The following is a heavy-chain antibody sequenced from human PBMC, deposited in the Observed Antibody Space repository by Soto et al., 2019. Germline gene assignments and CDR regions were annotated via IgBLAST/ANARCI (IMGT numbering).Heavy chain of an antibody. D-gene: IGHD3-3*01. Sequence: GASVKVSCKASGYTFNSYGISWVRQAPGQGLGWMGWISAYNGNTNYAQKLQGRVTMTTDTSTSTAYMELRSLRSDDTAVYYCARGGRITIFVLLLIGLNDYWGQGTLVTVSS. V-gene: IGHV1-18*01. CDR2: ISAYNGNT. CDR3: ARGGRITIFVLLLIGLNDY. J-gene: IGHJ4*02. CDR1: GYTFNSYG.